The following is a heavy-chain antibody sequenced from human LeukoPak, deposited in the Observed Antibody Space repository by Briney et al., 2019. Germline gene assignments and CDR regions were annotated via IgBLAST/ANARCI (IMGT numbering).Heavy chain of an antibody. CDR1: GFTFSNYW. CDR2: IISDGSST. CDR3: ARDGSLPDY. Sequence: GGSLRLSXAASGFTFSNYWMHWVGQTPGKGLVWVSRIISDGSSTSYADSVKGRFTISRDNAEDTLYLQMNSLRAEDTAVYYCARDGSLPDYWGQGTLVTVSS. J-gene: IGHJ4*02. V-gene: IGHV3-74*01.